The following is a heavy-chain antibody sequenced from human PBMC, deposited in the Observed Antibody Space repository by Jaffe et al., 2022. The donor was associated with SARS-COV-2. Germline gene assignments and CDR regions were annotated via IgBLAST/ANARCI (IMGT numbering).Heavy chain of an antibody. CDR2: INTNTGNP. CDR3: ARETTGYCSGGSCSSPLTTPYFDY. Sequence: QVQLVQSGSELKKPGASVKVSCKASGYTFTSYAMNWVRQAPGQGLEWMGWINTNTGNPTYAQGFTGRFVFSLDTSVSTAYLQISSLKAEDTAVYYCARETTGYCSGGSCSSPLTTPYFDYWGQGTLVTVSS. J-gene: IGHJ4*02. V-gene: IGHV7-4-1*02. CDR1: GYTFTSYA. D-gene: IGHD2-15*01.